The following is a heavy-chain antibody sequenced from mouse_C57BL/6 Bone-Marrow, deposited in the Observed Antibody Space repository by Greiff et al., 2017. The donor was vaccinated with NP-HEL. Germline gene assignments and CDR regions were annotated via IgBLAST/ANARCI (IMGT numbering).Heavy chain of an antibody. V-gene: IGHV5-6*01. Sequence: VQLQQSGGDLVKPGGSLKLSCAASGFTFSSYGMSWVRQTPDKRLEWVATISSGGSYTYYPDSVKGRVTISRDNAKNTLYLQMSSLKSEDTAMYYGARDGKGYAMDYWGQGTSVTVSS. CDR3: ARDGKGYAMDY. D-gene: IGHD2-3*01. CDR1: GFTFSSYG. CDR2: ISSGGSYT. J-gene: IGHJ4*01.